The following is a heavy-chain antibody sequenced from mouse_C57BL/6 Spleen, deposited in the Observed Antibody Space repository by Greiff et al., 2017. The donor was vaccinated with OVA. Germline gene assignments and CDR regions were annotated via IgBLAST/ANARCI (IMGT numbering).Heavy chain of an antibody. CDR1: GYAFTNYL. D-gene: IGHD1-1*01. Sequence: QVQLQQSGAELVRPGTSVKVSCKASGYAFTNYLIEWVKQRPGQGLEWIGVINPGSGGTNYNEKFKGKATLTADKSSSTAYMQLSSLTSEDSAVYFCARSYGPYYFDDWGQGTTLTVSS. J-gene: IGHJ2*01. CDR3: ARSYGPYYFDD. CDR2: INPGSGGT. V-gene: IGHV1-54*01.